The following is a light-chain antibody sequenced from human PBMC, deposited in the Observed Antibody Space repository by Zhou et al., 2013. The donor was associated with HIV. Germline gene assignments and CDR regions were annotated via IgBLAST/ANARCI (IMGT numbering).Light chain of an antibody. J-gene: IGKJ2*01. Sequence: DIQMTQSPSSLSTSVGDRVTITCRASQGISNSLAWYQQTSGRAPKLLVYAASTLEIGVPSRFSGSGSGTDYSLTISGLQPEDFATYFCQQYYTIPYTFGRGPSCRSN. V-gene: IGKV1-NL1*01. CDR1: QGISNS. CDR3: QQYYTIPYT. CDR2: AAS.